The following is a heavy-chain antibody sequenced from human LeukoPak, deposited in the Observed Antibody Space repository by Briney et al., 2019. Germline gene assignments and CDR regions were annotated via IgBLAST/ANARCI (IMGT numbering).Heavy chain of an antibody. CDR2: INHSGST. J-gene: IGHJ4*02. V-gene: IGHV4-34*01. CDR3: ARGGYSYGTPFDY. CDR1: GGPISSYY. D-gene: IGHD5-18*01. Sequence: SETLSLTCTVSGGPISSYYWSWIRQPPGKGLEWIGEINHSGSTNYNPSLKSRVTTSVDTSKNQFSLKLSSVTAADTAVYYCARGGYSYGTPFDYWGQGTLVTVSS.